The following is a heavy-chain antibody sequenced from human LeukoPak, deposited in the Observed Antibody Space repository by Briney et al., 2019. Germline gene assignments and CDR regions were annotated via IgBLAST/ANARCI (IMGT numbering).Heavy chain of an antibody. CDR2: ISGSGGYT. Sequence: GGSLRLSCAASGFTFSTYAMTWVRQAPGKGLEWVSSISGSGGYTYYADSVKGRFTISRDNSKNTLYLQMNSLRAEDTAVYCCAKGAFERFGEPSDYWGQGTLVTVSS. J-gene: IGHJ4*02. V-gene: IGHV3-23*01. CDR1: GFTFSTYA. D-gene: IGHD3-10*01. CDR3: AKGAFERFGEPSDY.